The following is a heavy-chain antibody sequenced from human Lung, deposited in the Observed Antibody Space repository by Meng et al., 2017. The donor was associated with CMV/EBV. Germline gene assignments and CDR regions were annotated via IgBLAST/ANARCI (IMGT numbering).Heavy chain of an antibody. CDR1: CGSISSSSYY. D-gene: IGHD2-2*01. CDR2: IYYSGST. J-gene: IGHJ6*02. CDR3: ARDGGKYCSSTSCKSNYYYYGMDV. V-gene: IGHV4-39*07. Sequence: SXTXSLXCTVSCGSISSSSYYXGWIRQPPGKGLEWIGSIYYSGSTYYNPSLKSRVTISVDTSKNQFSLKLSSVTAADTAVYYCARDGGKYCSSTSCKSNYYYYGMDVWXQGNXVTVSS.